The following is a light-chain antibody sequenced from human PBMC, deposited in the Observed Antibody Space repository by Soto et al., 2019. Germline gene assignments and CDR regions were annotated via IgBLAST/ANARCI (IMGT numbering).Light chain of an antibody. CDR2: DVS. J-gene: IGLJ1*01. CDR1: SSDVGAYNS. CDR3: SSYTSSSTLV. Sequence: QSALTQPASVSGSPGQSITISCTGTSSDVGAYNSVAWYQHNPGKAPKRMIYDVSNRPSGVSSRFSGSKSANTASLSISGLQADDEADYYCSSYTSSSTLVFGTGTKRTVL. V-gene: IGLV2-14*01.